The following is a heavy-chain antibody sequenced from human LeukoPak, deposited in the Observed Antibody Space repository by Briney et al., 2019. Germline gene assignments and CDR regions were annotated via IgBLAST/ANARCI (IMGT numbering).Heavy chain of an antibody. CDR2: IISDGTTT. CDR3: TRDWRNMAFDY. D-gene: IGHD2/OR15-2a*01. CDR1: GFPLSNFW. J-gene: IGHJ4*02. V-gene: IGHV3-74*01. Sequence: GGSLRLSCTASGFPLSNFWMHWVRHVPGKGLVWVSRIISDGTTTSYADPVKGRFTISRDNAKNTLYLQMNSLRAEDTAVYYCTRDWRNMAFDYWGQGTLVTVSS.